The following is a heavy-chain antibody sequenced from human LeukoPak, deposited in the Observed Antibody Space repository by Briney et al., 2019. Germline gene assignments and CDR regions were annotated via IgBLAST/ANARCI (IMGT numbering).Heavy chain of an antibody. Sequence: PSETLSLTCTVSGGSISSYYWSWIRQPPGQGLEWIGYIYYSGSTNYNPSLKSRVTISVDTSKNQFSLKLSSVTAADTAVYYCARHERYYYGGRDWYFDLWGRGTLVTVSS. J-gene: IGHJ2*01. D-gene: IGHD4-23*01. V-gene: IGHV4-59*08. CDR1: GGSISSYY. CDR3: ARHERYYYGGRDWYFDL. CDR2: IYYSGST.